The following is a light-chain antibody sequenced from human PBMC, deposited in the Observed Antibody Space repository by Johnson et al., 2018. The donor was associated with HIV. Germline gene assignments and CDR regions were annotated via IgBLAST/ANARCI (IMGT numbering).Light chain of an antibody. J-gene: IGLJ1*01. CDR3: GTWDSSLSAVGV. CDR2: ENN. CDR1: SSNIESDY. V-gene: IGLV1-51*01. Sequence: HSVLTQPPSVSAAPGQKVDISCSGSSSNIESDYVSWYQQLPGTAPKLLIYENNKRPSGIPDRFSGSKSGTSATLGITGLQTGDEAVYYCGTWDSSLSAVGVIGTGTKVTVL.